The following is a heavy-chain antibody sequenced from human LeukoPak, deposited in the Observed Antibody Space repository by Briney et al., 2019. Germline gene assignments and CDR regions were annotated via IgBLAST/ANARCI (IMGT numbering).Heavy chain of an antibody. V-gene: IGHV3-30*18. D-gene: IGHD3-10*01. CDR1: GFTFSSYG. CDR3: AKGVYYYGSGSAY. Sequence: GGSLRLSCAASGFTFSSYGMHWVRQAPGKGLEWVAVISYDGSNKYYADSVKGRFTISRDNSKNTLYLQMNSLRAEDTAVYYCAKGVYYYGSGSAYWGQGTLVTVSS. J-gene: IGHJ4*02. CDR2: ISYDGSNK.